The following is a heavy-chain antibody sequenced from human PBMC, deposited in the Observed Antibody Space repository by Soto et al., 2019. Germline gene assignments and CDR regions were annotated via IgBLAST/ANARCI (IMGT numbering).Heavy chain of an antibody. J-gene: IGHJ4*02. CDR2: ISYSGST. CDR3: VRDSSQWNFFK. Sequence: QVQLQESGPGLVKPSETLSLTCNVSGGSVSSGNFYWSWIRQPPGKGLEWIGHISYSGSTSYNAALKRRVTISVDTAKNHLSLKVTSVTAADTAVYYCVRDSSQWNFFKWGQGTLVTVSS. CDR1: GGSVSSGNFY. V-gene: IGHV4-61*03. D-gene: IGHD6-19*01.